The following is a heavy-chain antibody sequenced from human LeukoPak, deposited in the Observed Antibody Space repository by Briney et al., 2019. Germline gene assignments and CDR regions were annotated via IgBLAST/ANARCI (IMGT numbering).Heavy chain of an antibody. CDR2: ISSSSSYI. CDR1: GFTFSSYS. V-gene: IGHV3-21*01. J-gene: IGHJ4*02. D-gene: IGHD6-13*01. Sequence: GGSLRLSCAASGFTFSSYSMNWVRQAPGKGLEWVSSISSSSSYIYYADSVKGRFTISRDDAKNSLYLQMNSLRADDTAVYYCARGSGGAAVIFDYWGQGTLVTVSS. CDR3: ARGSGGAAVIFDY.